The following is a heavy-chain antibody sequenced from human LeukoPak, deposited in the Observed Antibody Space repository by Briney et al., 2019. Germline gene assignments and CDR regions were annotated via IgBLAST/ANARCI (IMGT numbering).Heavy chain of an antibody. CDR2: IHISGST. Sequence: SQTLSLTCTVSGGSISSYYWSWIRQPAGKGLEWIGRIHISGSTNYNPPLKSRVTIPVDTSKNQFSLKLSSVTAADTAVYYCARDRGYSYGSNHWFDPWGQGTLVTVSS. V-gene: IGHV4-4*07. J-gene: IGHJ5*02. D-gene: IGHD5-18*01. CDR3: ARDRGYSYGSNHWFDP. CDR1: GGSISSYY.